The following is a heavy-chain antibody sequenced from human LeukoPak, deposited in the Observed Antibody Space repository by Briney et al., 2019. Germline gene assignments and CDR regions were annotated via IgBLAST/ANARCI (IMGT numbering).Heavy chain of an antibody. CDR3: ASVAAAGTYFQH. J-gene: IGHJ1*01. CDR1: GGSISSGSYY. CDR2: IYTSGST. Sequence: SETLSLTRTVSGGSISSGSYYWSWIRQPAGRGPEWIGRIYTSGSTNYNPSLKSRVTILVDASKNQFSLKLSSVTAADTAVYYCASVAAAGTYFQHWGQGTLVTVSS. V-gene: IGHV4-61*02. D-gene: IGHD6-13*01.